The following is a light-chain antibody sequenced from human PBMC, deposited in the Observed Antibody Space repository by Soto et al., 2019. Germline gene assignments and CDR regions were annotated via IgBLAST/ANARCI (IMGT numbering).Light chain of an antibody. CDR3: QHGYVAPYS. Sequence: DIQMTQSPSSVSASICYTVTITCRASQDINVYLNWYQQKPGEVPKLLIYSASTLHSGVPSRFTGSGSETDFTLTIRSLQPEDFATYYCQHGYVAPYSFGQGTKVDIK. CDR1: QDINVY. J-gene: IGKJ2*03. V-gene: IGKV1-39*01. CDR2: SAS.